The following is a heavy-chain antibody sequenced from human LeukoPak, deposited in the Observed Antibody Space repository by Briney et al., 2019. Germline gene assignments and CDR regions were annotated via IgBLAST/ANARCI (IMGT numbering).Heavy chain of an antibody. CDR2: IYTRGST. CDR1: GGSINNYY. Sequence: SETLSLTCTVSGGSINNYYWSWIRQPAGKGLEWIGRIYTRGSTNYNPSLKSRVTMSVDTSKNQFSLKLSSVTAADTAVYYCARVGINGYDSYYYYYYMDVWGKGTTVTVSS. CDR3: ARVGINGYDSYYYYYYMDV. J-gene: IGHJ6*03. V-gene: IGHV4-4*07. D-gene: IGHD5-12*01.